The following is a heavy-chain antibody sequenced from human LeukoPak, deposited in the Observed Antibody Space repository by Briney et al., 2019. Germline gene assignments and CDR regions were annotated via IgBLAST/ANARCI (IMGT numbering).Heavy chain of an antibody. Sequence: SETLSLTCTVSGDSISSHYWSWIRQPPGKGLEWIAEISQNGDSNYNMSLKSRVTISLDKSKNQVSLKLNSVTAADTAVYYCARALGAFDIWGQGTMVTVSS. J-gene: IGHJ3*02. V-gene: IGHV4-59*11. CDR1: GDSISSHY. CDR2: ISQNGDS. CDR3: ARALGAFDI.